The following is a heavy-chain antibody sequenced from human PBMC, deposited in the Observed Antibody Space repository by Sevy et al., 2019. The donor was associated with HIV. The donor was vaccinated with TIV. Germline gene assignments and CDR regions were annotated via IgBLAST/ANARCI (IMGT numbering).Heavy chain of an antibody. V-gene: IGHV3-23*01. J-gene: IGHJ4*02. CDR1: GFTFSSYA. CDR2: ISGSGGST. D-gene: IGHD5-18*01. Sequence: GGSLRLSCAASGFTFSSYAMSWVRQAPGKGLEWVSAISGSGGSTYYAYSVKGRFTISRDNSKNALYLQMNSLRAEDTAVYYCAKGSGRGYSYGYVDYWGQGTLVTVSS. CDR3: AKGSGRGYSYGYVDY.